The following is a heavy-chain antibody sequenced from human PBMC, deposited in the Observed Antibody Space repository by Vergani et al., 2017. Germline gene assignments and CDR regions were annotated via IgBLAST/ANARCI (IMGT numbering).Heavy chain of an antibody. CDR2: INPSGGST. CDR1: GYPFTSYY. CDR3: ARSLIYYYDSSGFLHFDY. J-gene: IGHJ4*02. V-gene: IGHV1-46*01. Sequence: QVQLVQSGAEVKKPGASVKVSCKASGYPFTSYYMHWVRQAPGQGLEWMGIINPSGGSTSYAQKFQGRVTMTRDTSTSTVYMELSSLRSEDTAVYYCARSLIYYYDSSGFLHFDYWGQGTLVTVSS. D-gene: IGHD3-22*01.